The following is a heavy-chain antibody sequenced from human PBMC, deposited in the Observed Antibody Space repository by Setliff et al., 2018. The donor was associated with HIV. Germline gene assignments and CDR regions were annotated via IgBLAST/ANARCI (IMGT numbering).Heavy chain of an antibody. V-gene: IGHV4-39*07. Sequence: SETLSLTCAVSGGSVSSPSYYWGWIRQPPGKGLEWIGSVYNSGITFKNPSLKSRVSMSVDRSGNQFSLRLTSVTAADTAVYYCATCRHRPSNWFDPWGQGTVVTVS. CDR3: ATCRHRPSNWFDP. CDR2: VYNSGIT. J-gene: IGHJ5*02. CDR1: GGSVSSPSYY.